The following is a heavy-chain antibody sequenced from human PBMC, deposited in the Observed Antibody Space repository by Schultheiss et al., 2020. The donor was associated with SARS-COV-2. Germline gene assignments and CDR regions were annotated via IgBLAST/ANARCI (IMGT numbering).Heavy chain of an antibody. J-gene: IGHJ4*02. Sequence: GGSLRLSCAASGFTFDDYAMHWVRQAPGKGLEWVSGISWNSGSIGYADSVKGRFTISRDNAKNTLYLQMNSLRAEDTAVYYCARERISYGSGSYILDYWGQGTLVTVSS. CDR2: ISWNSGSI. CDR1: GFTFDDYA. CDR3: ARERISYGSGSYILDY. V-gene: IGHV3-9*01. D-gene: IGHD3-10*01.